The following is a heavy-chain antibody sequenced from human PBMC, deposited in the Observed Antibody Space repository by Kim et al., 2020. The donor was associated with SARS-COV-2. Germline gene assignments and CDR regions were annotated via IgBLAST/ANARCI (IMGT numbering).Heavy chain of an antibody. CDR3: AKDPLRQEAVQSGFDY. Sequence: SGKGQFTISGDNSKNTLYLQMNSLRAEDTAVYYCAKDPLRQEAVQSGFDYWGQGTLVTVSS. J-gene: IGHJ4*02. V-gene: IGHV3-30*02. D-gene: IGHD3-10*01.